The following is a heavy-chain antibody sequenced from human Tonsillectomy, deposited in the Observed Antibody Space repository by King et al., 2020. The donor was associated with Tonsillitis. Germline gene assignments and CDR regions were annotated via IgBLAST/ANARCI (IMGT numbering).Heavy chain of an antibody. CDR1: GYSFTSYW. J-gene: IGHJ4*02. CDR3: ARPRHCGGDCYSHYYFDY. V-gene: IGHV5-51*01. D-gene: IGHD2-21*02. CDR2: IFPGDFDT. Sequence: VQLVESGAEVKKPGESLKISCKGSGYSFTSYWIGLGRQMPGKGLEWMGIIFPGDFDTRYSPSFQGQVTISADKSISTAYLQWSSLKASDTAMYYCARPRHCGGDCYSHYYFDYWGQGTLVTVSS.